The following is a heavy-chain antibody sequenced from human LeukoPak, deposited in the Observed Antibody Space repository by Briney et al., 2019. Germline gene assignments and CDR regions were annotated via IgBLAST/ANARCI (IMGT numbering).Heavy chain of an antibody. Sequence: GGSLRLSCAASGFTFSSYWMNWARQAPAKGLEWVASLNHNGNVNYYVDSVKGRFTISRDNAKNSLYLQMSNLRAEDTAVYFCARGDGLDVWGQGATVTVSS. CDR1: GFTFSSYW. V-gene: IGHV3-7*03. J-gene: IGHJ6*02. CDR2: LNHNGNVN. CDR3: ARGDGLDV. D-gene: IGHD3-16*01.